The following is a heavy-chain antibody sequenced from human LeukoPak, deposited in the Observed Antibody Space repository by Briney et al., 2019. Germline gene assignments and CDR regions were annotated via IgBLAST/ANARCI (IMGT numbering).Heavy chain of an antibody. Sequence: GGSLRLSCAASGFSFNTYSMNWVRQAPGKGLEWISYISDSGDTIYSADSVKGRFTISRNNAENSLFLHMSSLRADDTAMCYRAREPTRINLLTYGPWDAYDIWGQGTMVTVSS. CDR1: GFSFNTYS. J-gene: IGHJ3*02. CDR2: ISDSGDTI. CDR3: AREPTRINLLTYGPWDAYDI. V-gene: IGHV3-48*04. D-gene: IGHD1-14*01.